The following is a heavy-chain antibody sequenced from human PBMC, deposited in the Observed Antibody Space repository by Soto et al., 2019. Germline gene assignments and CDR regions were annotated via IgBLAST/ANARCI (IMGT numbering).Heavy chain of an antibody. CDR3: ARRGREYNRSFWFGP. CDR1: GFSFTSYC. Sequence: DSRKISCTASGFSFTSYCIAWVRQMPVKGVGGRGVIFPDDSDTRYSPSFQGQVTIAAAKPIRTAYLKWSTLKPSDTAMYYCARRGREYNRSFWFGPWGEGPQVPVSS. V-gene: IGHV5-51*04. D-gene: IGHD1-20*01. J-gene: IGHJ5*02. CDR2: IFPDDSDT.